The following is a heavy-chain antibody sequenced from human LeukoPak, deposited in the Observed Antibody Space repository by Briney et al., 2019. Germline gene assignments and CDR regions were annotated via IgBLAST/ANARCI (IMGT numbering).Heavy chain of an antibody. V-gene: IGHV3-23*01. Sequence: GGSLRLSCAASGFTFSSYAMSWVRQAPGKGLEWVSAISGGGGSTYYADSVKGRFTISRDNSKKTLFLQINSLRAEDTAVYYCAKASYGDYAFDYWGQGTLVTVSS. CDR1: GFTFSSYA. CDR2: ISGGGGST. J-gene: IGHJ4*02. D-gene: IGHD4-17*01. CDR3: AKASYGDYAFDY.